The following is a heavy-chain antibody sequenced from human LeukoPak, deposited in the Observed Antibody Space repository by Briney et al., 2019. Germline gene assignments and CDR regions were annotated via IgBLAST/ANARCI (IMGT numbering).Heavy chain of an antibody. D-gene: IGHD1-26*01. Sequence: GGSLRLSCAASGFTFSDYYMSWIRQAPGKGLEWVSYISSSGSTIYYADSVKGRFTISRDNAKNSLYLQMNSLRAEDTAVYYCARDIWSIQWELLPCYYYGMDVWGQGTTVTVSS. CDR3: ARDIWSIQWELLPCYYYGMDV. J-gene: IGHJ6*02. V-gene: IGHV3-11*01. CDR1: GFTFSDYY. CDR2: ISSSGSTI.